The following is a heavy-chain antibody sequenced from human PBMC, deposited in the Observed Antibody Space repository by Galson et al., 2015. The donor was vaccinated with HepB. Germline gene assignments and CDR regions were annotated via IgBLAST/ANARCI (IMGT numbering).Heavy chain of an antibody. CDR3: VREPDSSGYSAFIAFDY. CDR1: GFTFSSYW. J-gene: IGHJ4*02. V-gene: IGHV3-7*03. CDR2: IKQDGSEK. Sequence: SLRLSCAASGFTFSSYWTSWVRQAPGKGLEWVANIKQDGSEKYYVDSVKGRFTISRDNAKNSLYLQMNSLRAEDTAVYYCVREPDSSGYSAFIAFDYWGQGTLVTVSS. D-gene: IGHD3-22*01.